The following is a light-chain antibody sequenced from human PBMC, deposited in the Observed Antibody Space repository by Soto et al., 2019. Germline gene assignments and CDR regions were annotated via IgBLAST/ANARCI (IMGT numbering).Light chain of an antibody. V-gene: IGLV2-14*01. CDR3: TSSTDSNTVL. CDR2: EVS. J-gene: IGLJ2*01. CDR1: RSDVGAYRF. Sequence: QSTLTQPASVSGSPGQSIAISCTGTRSDVGAYRFVSWYQHHPGKAPKLIIYEVSSRPSGVSYRFSGSKSGNTASLTISGLQAEDEAVYYCTSSTDSNTVLFGGGTQLTVL.